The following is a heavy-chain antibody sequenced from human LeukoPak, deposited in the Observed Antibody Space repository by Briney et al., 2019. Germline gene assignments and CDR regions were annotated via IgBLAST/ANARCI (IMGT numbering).Heavy chain of an antibody. J-gene: IGHJ4*02. D-gene: IGHD6-13*01. Sequence: PSETLSLTCTVSGGSISSGDYYWSWIRQPPGTGLEWIGYIYYSGSTYYNPSLKSRVTISVDTSKNQFSLKLSSATAADTAVYYCARALPGIAAAGRDHLDYWGQGTLVTVSS. CDR2: IYYSGST. V-gene: IGHV4-30-4*08. CDR1: GGSISSGDYY. CDR3: ARALPGIAAAGRDHLDY.